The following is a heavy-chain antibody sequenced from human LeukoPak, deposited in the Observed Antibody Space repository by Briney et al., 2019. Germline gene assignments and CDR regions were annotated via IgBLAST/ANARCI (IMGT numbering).Heavy chain of an antibody. J-gene: IGHJ4*02. D-gene: IGHD2-21*02. V-gene: IGHV3-23*01. Sequence: GGSQRLSCAASGFTFTAFAMSSVRHTPGKGLQWVSAINHNGASTYYADSVRGRFTISRDNSRNTLYLQLNSLRVEETAVYYCVKRAYCGGDCYPDHWGQGTLVTVSS. CDR2: INHNGAST. CDR3: VKRAYCGGDCYPDH. CDR1: GFTFTAFA.